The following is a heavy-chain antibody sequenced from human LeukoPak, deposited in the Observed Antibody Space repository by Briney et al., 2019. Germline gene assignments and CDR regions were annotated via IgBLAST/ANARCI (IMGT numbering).Heavy chain of an antibody. Sequence: SQTLLLTCAISGDSVSRNDAGWSWIRQSPSRGLEWLGRTYYRSRWYNQYSESVKSRITINPDTSKNQFSLQLNSVTPEDTAVYYCAGESPSASFDRWGQGTLVTVSS. CDR2: TYYRSRWYN. CDR3: AGESPSASFDR. CDR1: GDSVSRNDAG. J-gene: IGHJ4*02. V-gene: IGHV6-1*01.